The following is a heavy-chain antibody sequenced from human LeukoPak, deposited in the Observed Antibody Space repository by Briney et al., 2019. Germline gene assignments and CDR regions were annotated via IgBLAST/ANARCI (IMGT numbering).Heavy chain of an antibody. Sequence: SETLSLTCTVSGGSISSYYWSWIRQPAGKGLEWIGRIYASGSTNYKPSLKSRVTMSVDTSKNQFSLKLSSVTAADTAVYYCARGVDGYQQWDFDYWGQGTLVTVSS. CDR2: IYASGST. CDR3: ARGVDGYQQWDFDY. V-gene: IGHV4-4*07. J-gene: IGHJ4*02. CDR1: GGSISSYY. D-gene: IGHD5-24*01.